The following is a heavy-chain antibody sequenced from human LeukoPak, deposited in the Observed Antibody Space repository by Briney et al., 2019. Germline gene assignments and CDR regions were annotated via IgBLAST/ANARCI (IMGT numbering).Heavy chain of an antibody. CDR2: IIPIFGTA. CDR1: GGTFSSYA. V-gene: IGHV1-69*05. J-gene: IGHJ4*02. Sequence: SVKVSCRASGGTFSSYAISWVRQAPGQGLEWMGRIIPIFGTANYAQKFQGRVTITTDESTSTAYMELSSLRSEDTAVYYCARAGVDYGDNILDYWGQGTLITVSS. CDR3: ARAGVDYGDNILDY. D-gene: IGHD4-17*01.